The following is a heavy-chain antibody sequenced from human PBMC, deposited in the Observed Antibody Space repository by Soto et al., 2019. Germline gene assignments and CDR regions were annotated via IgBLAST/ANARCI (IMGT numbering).Heavy chain of an antibody. CDR3: ARDRVFRGPGYFDY. CDR2: ISAYNGNT. Sequence: ASVKVSCKASGYTFTSYGISWVRQAPGQGLEWMGWISAYNGNTDYAQKLQGRVTMTTDTSTSTAYMELRSLRSDDTAVYYCARDRVFRGPGYFDYWGQGTLVTVSS. V-gene: IGHV1-18*04. J-gene: IGHJ4*02. CDR1: GYTFTSYG. D-gene: IGHD3-10*01.